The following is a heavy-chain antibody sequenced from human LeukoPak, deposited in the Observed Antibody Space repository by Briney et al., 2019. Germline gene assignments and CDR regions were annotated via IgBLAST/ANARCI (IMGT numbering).Heavy chain of an antibody. CDR2: INTNNGNT. CDR1: GYTFTNYA. CDR3: AKLDGLYGGNPPTH. D-gene: IGHD4-23*01. J-gene: IGHJ4*02. V-gene: IGHV1-18*01. Sequence: GASVKVSCKASGYTFTNYAFSWVRQAPGQGLEWMGWINTNNGNTNYVKRLQGRVTMTTDTSTSTAYMELRSLRSDDTAVYYCAKLDGLYGGNPPTHWGQGTLVTVSS.